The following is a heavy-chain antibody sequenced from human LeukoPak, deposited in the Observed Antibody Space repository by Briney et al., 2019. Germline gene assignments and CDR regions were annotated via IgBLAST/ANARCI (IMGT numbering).Heavy chain of an antibody. Sequence: GRSLRLSCAASGFTFSSYAMHWVRQAPGKGLEWVAVISYDGSNKYYADSVKGRFTISRDNSKNTLYLQMNSLRAEDTAVYYCARDGPYSDSWSGPFPFDMWGQGTMVTVSS. CDR1: GFTFSSYA. CDR3: ARDGPYSDSWSGPFPFDM. D-gene: IGHD3-3*01. V-gene: IGHV3-30-3*01. J-gene: IGHJ3*02. CDR2: ISYDGSNK.